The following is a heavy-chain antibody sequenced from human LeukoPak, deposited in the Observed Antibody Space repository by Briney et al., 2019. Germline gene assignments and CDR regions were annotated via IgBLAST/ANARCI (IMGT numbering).Heavy chain of an antibody. CDR3: ARKRPNYFDY. CDR1: GFTFSNYW. J-gene: IGHJ4*02. V-gene: IGHV3-7*01. CDR2: INPDGSQK. Sequence: GGSLRLSCAASGFTFSNYWMAWVRQAPGKGPEWVANINPDGSQKYYVDSVKGRFTISRDSAENSLYLQMNSLRAEDTALYYCARKRPNYFDYWGQGTLVTVSS.